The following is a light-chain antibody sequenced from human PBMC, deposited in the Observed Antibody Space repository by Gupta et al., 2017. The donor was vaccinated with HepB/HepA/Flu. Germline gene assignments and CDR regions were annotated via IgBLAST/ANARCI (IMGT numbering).Light chain of an antibody. J-gene: IGKJ4*01. CDR2: DAS. CDR1: QSVSSY. V-gene: IGKV3-11*01. CDR3: QRRSNWPPLT. Sequence: EIVLTQSPATLSLSPGERATLSCRASQSVSSYSDWYQQKPGPAPRLLIYDASNCATRIPARFSGSGSGTDIPFTISSLEPEDFAVYYCQRRSNWPPLTFGGGTKVEIK.